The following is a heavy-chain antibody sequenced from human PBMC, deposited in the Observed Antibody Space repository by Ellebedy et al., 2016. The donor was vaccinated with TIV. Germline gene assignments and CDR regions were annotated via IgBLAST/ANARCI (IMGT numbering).Heavy chain of an antibody. J-gene: IGHJ4*02. CDR1: GFTFSSFA. CDR2: IGTGGNT. Sequence: GESLKISCSTSGFTFSSFAMSWVRQAPGKGLEWVSGIGTGGNTFYADSVRGRFTISRDISKNTVFLQMNSLRAEDTAVYFCAKDRTPGDGYWVFDNWGQGTLVSVSS. V-gene: IGHV3-23*01. D-gene: IGHD5-18*01. CDR3: AKDRTPGDGYWVFDN.